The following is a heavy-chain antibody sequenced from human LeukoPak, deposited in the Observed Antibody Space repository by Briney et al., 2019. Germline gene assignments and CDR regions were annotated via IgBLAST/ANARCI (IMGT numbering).Heavy chain of an antibody. CDR1: GYTLTELS. J-gene: IGHJ4*02. CDR3: ATSGLSYGSGSYRAFDY. V-gene: IGHV1-24*01. Sequence: ASVKVSCKVSGYTLTELSMHWVRQAPGKGLEWMGGFEPEDGETIYAQKFQGRVTMTEDTSTDTAYMELSSLRSEDTAVYYCATSGLSYGSGSYRAFDYWGRGTLVTVSS. D-gene: IGHD3-10*01. CDR2: FEPEDGET.